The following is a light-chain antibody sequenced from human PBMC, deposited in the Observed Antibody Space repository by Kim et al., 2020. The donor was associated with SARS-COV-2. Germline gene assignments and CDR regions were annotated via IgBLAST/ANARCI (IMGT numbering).Light chain of an antibody. V-gene: IGLV2-14*03. CDR2: DVS. Sequence: GQLCTSSCTGTRSDVGGNNDVSWYQQQPGKAPTRMIYDVSNRPSAVSNSVCGSKSGNTASMTISGLQAEDEADYYCSSYTSSSTLVFGGGTQLTVL. CDR3: SSYTSSSTLV. J-gene: IGLJ2*01. CDR1: RSDVGGNND.